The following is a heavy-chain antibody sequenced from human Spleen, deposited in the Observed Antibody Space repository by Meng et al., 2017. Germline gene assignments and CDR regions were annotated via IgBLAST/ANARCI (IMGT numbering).Heavy chain of an antibody. J-gene: IGHJ6*02. Sequence: GESLKISCAASGFTFSDYYMSWIRQAPGKGLEWVANIKQDGSEKYYVDSVKGRFTSSRDNAKNSLYLQMNSLRAEDSAVYYCARDRSYSHCSYYYGMDVWGQGTMVTVSS. CDR2: IKQDGSEK. D-gene: IGHD1-26*01. CDR3: ARDRSYSHCSYYYGMDV. V-gene: IGHV3-7*01. CDR1: GFTFSDYY.